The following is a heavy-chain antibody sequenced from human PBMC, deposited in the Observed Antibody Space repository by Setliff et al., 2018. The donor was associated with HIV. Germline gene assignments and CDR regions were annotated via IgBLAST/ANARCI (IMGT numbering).Heavy chain of an antibody. D-gene: IGHD1-1*01. Sequence: PGGSLRLSCAASGFTFSSYEMDWFRQAPGKGLEWVSYITGSSDTIYYAGSVKGRFIISRDNSKSTLYLQMNSLRAEDAAVYYCAKRRVVLVPLPIGPYDYWGWGVLVTVS. J-gene: IGHJ4*02. CDR3: AKRRVVLVPLPIGPYDY. V-gene: IGHV3-48*03. CDR1: GFTFSSYE. CDR2: ITGSSDTI.